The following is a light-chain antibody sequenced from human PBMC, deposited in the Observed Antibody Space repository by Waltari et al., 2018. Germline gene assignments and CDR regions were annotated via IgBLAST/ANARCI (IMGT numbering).Light chain of an antibody. CDR2: KAA. CDR1: PRISNW. Sequence: QMTQSPSTLSASVGDRVTITCRASPRISNWLAWYQQKPGKAPKILIDKAANLESGVPSRFSGSGSGTEFTLTISSLQPDDCATYYCQQYSTYSRTFGQGTKVEIK. J-gene: IGKJ1*01. V-gene: IGKV1-5*03. CDR3: QQYSTYSRT.